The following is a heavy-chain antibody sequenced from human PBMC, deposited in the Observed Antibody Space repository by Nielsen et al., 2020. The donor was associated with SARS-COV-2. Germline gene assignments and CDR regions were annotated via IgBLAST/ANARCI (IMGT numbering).Heavy chain of an antibody. CDR2: IYFSGRT. Sequence: SETLSLTCTVSGGSISSGGYYWSWIRHHPGKGLEWIGYIYFSGRTCYNLSPKSRVTISVDTSKNQFSLSLRSVTAADTAVYYCARESSGYDHYNYGMDVWGQGTTVTVSS. J-gene: IGHJ6*02. CDR1: GGSISSGGYY. V-gene: IGHV4-31*03. CDR3: ARESSGYDHYNYGMDV. D-gene: IGHD5-12*01.